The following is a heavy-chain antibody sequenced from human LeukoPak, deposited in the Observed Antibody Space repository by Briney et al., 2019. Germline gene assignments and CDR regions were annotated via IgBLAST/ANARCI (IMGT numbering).Heavy chain of an antibody. Sequence: SETLSPTCTVSGGSISSYYWSWIPQPPGKGLEGIGYIYTSGSTNYNPSLKSRVTISVDTSKNQFSLKLSSVTAADTAVYYCASGPYDSSGENYYYYYMDVWGKGTTVTVSS. CDR2: IYTSGST. CDR3: ASGPYDSSGENYYYYYMDV. CDR1: GGSISSYY. V-gene: IGHV4-4*09. J-gene: IGHJ6*03. D-gene: IGHD3-22*01.